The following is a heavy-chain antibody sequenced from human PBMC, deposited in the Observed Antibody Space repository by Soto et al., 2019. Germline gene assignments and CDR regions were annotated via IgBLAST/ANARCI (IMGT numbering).Heavy chain of an antibody. CDR3: ARDPIYYDSTGYGVWFDP. CDR2: VYYTGST. CDR1: GGSVSSGSYY. D-gene: IGHD3-22*01. V-gene: IGHV4-61*03. J-gene: IGHJ5*02. Sequence: LSLTCTVSGGSVSSGSYYWNWIRQPPGKGLEWIGYVYYTGSTNYNPSLKSRVTISVDTSKNHFSLKLDSVTAADTAVYYCARDPIYYDSTGYGVWFDPWGQGTLVTVSS.